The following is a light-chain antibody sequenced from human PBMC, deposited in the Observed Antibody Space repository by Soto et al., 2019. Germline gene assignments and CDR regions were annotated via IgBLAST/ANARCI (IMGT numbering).Light chain of an antibody. CDR1: QSVSSN. J-gene: IGKJ5*01. CDR2: GAS. Sequence: EIVMTPSPATLSVSPGERATLSCRASQSVSSNLAWYQQKPGQAPRLLIYGASTRATGIPARFSGSGSGTEFTLTISSLQSEDFAVYYGQQYNNWPITFGQGTRLEI. V-gene: IGKV3-15*01. CDR3: QQYNNWPIT.